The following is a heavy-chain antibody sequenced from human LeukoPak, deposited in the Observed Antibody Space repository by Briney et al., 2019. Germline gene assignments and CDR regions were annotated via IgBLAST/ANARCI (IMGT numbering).Heavy chain of an antibody. CDR1: GGSISSHY. V-gene: IGHV4-59*11. CDR3: ARDGGYCSGGSCYNWFDP. D-gene: IGHD2-15*01. Sequence: SETLSLTCTVSGGSISSHYWNWIRQPPGKGLEWIGYIYYSGSTNYNLSLKSRVTISVDTSKNQFSLKLSSVTAADTAVYYCARDGGYCSGGSCYNWFDPWGQGTLVTVSS. CDR2: IYYSGST. J-gene: IGHJ5*02.